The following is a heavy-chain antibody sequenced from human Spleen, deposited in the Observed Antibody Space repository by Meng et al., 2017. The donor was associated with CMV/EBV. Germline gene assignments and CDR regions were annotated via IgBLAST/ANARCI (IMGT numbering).Heavy chain of an antibody. D-gene: IGHD3-3*01. CDR3: ARVFWSGYYIEHRFDP. CDR2: INHSGGT. Sequence: YGGYFSGYSWSWIRQPPGKGLEWIGEINHSGGTNYTPSLKRRVTISLDTSKNQFSLKLSSVTAADTAVYYCARVFWSGYYIEHRFDPWGQGTLVTVSS. CDR1: GGYFSGYS. J-gene: IGHJ5*02. V-gene: IGHV4-34*01.